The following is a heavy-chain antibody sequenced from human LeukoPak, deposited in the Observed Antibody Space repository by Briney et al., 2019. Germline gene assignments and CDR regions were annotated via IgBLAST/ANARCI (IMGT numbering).Heavy chain of an antibody. D-gene: IGHD1-26*01. V-gene: IGHV1-69-2*01. CDR1: GYTFTDYY. CDR3: ARPSGSYLIGAFDI. J-gene: IGHJ3*02. Sequence: ASVKVSCKASGYTFTDYYIHWVQQAPGKGLEWMGRVEPEDGETIYAEKFQGRVTMTADTSKDTAYMELTNLRSEDTAVYYCARPSGSYLIGAFDIWGQGTMVTVSS. CDR2: VEPEDGET.